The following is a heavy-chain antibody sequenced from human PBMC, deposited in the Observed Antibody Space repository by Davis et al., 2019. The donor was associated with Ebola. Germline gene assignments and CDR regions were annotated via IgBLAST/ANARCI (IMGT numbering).Heavy chain of an antibody. J-gene: IGHJ6*03. V-gene: IGHV3-48*02. CDR3: ARDRRDFWQPYHYYYMDV. Sequence: PGGSLRLSCAASGFTFGSYRMNWVRQAPGKGLEWVSYISSDSSSKYYADSVKGRFTISRDNGKKSLYLQMNSLRDEDTAVYFCARDRRDFWQPYHYYYMDVWGKGTAITVS. CDR2: ISSDSSSK. D-gene: IGHD3-3*01. CDR1: GFTFGSYR.